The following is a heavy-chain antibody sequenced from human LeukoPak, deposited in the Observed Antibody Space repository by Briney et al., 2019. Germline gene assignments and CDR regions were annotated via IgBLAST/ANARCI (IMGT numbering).Heavy chain of an antibody. CDR2: ISGSGGTT. D-gene: IGHD6-19*01. J-gene: IGHJ4*02. CDR1: GFTFSSYA. V-gene: IGHV3-23*01. Sequence: GGSLRLSCAASGFTFSSYAMSWVRQAPGKGLEWVSAISGSGGTTYYTDSVKGRFTISRDNSKNTLYLQMSSLRAEDTAVYYCAKYNKVAVAGTRPDDYWGQGTLVTVSS. CDR3: AKYNKVAVAGTRPDDY.